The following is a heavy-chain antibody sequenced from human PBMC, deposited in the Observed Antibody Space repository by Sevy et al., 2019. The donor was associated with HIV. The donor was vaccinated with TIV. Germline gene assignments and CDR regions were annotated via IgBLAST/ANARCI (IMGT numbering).Heavy chain of an antibody. CDR2: ITTSGRYT. CDR1: GFTFRTYA. J-gene: IGHJ6*02. Sequence: GGSLRLSCAASGFTFRTYAMNWVRQAPGKGLEWDSSITTSGRYTYSADSVEGRFTISRDNSQNTVYLQMNSLRVDDTAVYYCAKGYCSGGNCPRDYYYYGMDAWGQGTTVTVSS. D-gene: IGHD2-15*01. CDR3: AKGYCSGGNCPRDYYYYGMDA. V-gene: IGHV3-23*01.